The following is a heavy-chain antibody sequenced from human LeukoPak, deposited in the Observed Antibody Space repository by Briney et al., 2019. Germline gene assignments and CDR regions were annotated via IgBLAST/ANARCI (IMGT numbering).Heavy chain of an antibody. D-gene: IGHD3-3*01. Sequence: QPGGSLRLSCAASGFTSSSYSMNWVRQAPGKGLEWVSYISSSSSTIYYADSVKGRFTISRDNAKNSLYLQMNSLRAEDTAVYYCATDRDDFWSGYPKMFDPWGQGTLVTVSS. CDR1: GFTSSSYS. V-gene: IGHV3-48*01. J-gene: IGHJ5*02. CDR3: ATDRDDFWSGYPKMFDP. CDR2: ISSSSSTI.